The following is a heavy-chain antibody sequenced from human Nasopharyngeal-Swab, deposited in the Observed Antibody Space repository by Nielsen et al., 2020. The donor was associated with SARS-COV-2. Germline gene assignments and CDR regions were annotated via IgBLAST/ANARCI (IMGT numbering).Heavy chain of an antibody. CDR1: GYTFTSYY. V-gene: IGHV1-46*01. D-gene: IGHD5-18*01. Sequence: ASVKVSCKASGYTFTSYYMRCVRQAPGQGLEWMGIINPSGGSTSYAQKFQGRVTMTRDTSTSTVYMELSSLRSEDTAVYYCARVGLVPIQRFVTFPQYYYYYGMDVWGQGTTVTVSS. J-gene: IGHJ6*02. CDR3: ARVGLVPIQRFVTFPQYYYYYGMDV. CDR2: INPSGGST.